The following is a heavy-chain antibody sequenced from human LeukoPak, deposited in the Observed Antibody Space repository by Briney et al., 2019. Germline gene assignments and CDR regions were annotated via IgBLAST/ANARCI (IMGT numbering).Heavy chain of an antibody. CDR3: ARQKRSGGAFDI. V-gene: IGHV4-39*01. J-gene: IGHJ3*02. Sequence: PSETLSLTCTVSGGSISSYYWSWIRQPPGKGLEWIGSIYYSGSTYYNPSLKSRVTISVDTSKNQFSLKLSSVTAADTAVYYCARQKRSGGAFDIWGQGTMVTVSS. D-gene: IGHD3-3*01. CDR1: GGSISSYY. CDR2: IYYSGST.